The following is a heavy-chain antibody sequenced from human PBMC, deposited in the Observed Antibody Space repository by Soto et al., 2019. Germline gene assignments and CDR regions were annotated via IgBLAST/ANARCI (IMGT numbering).Heavy chain of an antibody. CDR3: ARDPGYCSGGSCYSDEFYYYGMDV. Sequence: GGSLRLSCAASGFTFSSYGMHWVRQAPGKGLEWVAVIWYDGSNKYYANSVKGRFTISRDNSKNTLYLQMNSLRAEDTAVYYCARDPGYCSGGSCYSDEFYYYGMDVWGQGTTVTVSS. J-gene: IGHJ6*02. D-gene: IGHD2-15*01. CDR1: GFTFSSYG. V-gene: IGHV3-33*01. CDR2: IWYDGSNK.